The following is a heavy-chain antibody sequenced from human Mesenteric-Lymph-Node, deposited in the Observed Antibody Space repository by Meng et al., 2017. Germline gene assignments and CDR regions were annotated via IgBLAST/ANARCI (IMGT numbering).Heavy chain of an antibody. CDR3: TTPDYYEDY. D-gene: IGHD3-22*01. CDR2: INSDASST. CDR1: GFTFSSYW. J-gene: IGHJ4*02. V-gene: IGHV3-74*02. Sequence: EVQLVGAGGGLVKPGGSLRLSCAASGFTFSSYWMHWVRQAPGKGLVWVSRINSDASSTSYADSVKGRFTISRDNAKNTLYLQMNSLKTEDTAVYYCTTPDYYEDYWGQGTLVTVSS.